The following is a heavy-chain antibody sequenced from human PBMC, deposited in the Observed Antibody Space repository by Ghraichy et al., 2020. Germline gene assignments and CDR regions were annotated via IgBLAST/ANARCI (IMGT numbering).Heavy chain of an antibody. J-gene: IGHJ6*02. Sequence: GGSLRLSCAASGFTFSNAWMSWVRQAPGKGLEWVGRIKSKTDGGTTDYAAPVKGRFTISRDDSKNTLYLQMNSLKTEDTAVYYCTTDFPDTFWSGYYTGLYYYYGMDVWGQGTTVTVSS. V-gene: IGHV3-15*01. CDR1: GFTFSNAW. CDR2: IKSKTDGGTT. D-gene: IGHD3-3*01. CDR3: TTDFPDTFWSGYYTGLYYYYGMDV.